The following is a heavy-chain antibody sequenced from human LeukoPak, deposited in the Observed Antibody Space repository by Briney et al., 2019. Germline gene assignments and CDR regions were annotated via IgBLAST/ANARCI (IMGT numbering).Heavy chain of an antibody. D-gene: IGHD3-3*01. CDR3: ARGGPYDFWSDYFDY. CDR2: IYYSGST. V-gene: IGHV4-59*11. Sequence: PSETLSLTCTVSGGSISSHYWSWIRQPPGKGLEWIGYIYYSGSTNYNPSLKSRVTISVDTSKNQFSLKLSSVTAADTAVYYCARGGPYDFWSDYFDYWGQGTLVTVSS. J-gene: IGHJ4*02. CDR1: GGSISSHY.